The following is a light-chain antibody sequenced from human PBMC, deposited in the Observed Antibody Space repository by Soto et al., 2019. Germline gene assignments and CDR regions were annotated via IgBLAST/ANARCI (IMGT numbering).Light chain of an antibody. CDR2: DAS. CDR1: QIVSRY. V-gene: IGKV3-11*01. CDR3: QQRSNWPPMYT. J-gene: IGKJ2*01. Sequence: EIVLTQSPATLSLSPGERATLSCRASQIVSRYLAWYQQKPGQAPRLLIYDASNRATGIPARFSGSGSGTDFILTISSLEPEDFAVYYCQQRSNWPPMYTFGQGTKLEIK.